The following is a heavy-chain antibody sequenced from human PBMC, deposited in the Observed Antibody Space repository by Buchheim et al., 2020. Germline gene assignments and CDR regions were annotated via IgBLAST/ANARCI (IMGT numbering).Heavy chain of an antibody. V-gene: IGHV3-74*01. CDR1: GFTFSDLW. CDR3: ARDPLLNGGTLDY. D-gene: IGHD1-1*01. Sequence: VQLVESGGGLVQPGGSLRLSCAASGFTFSDLWMHWVRQTPGKGLMWDSRINSDGSSTIYGESVKGRFTVSRDNAKNTLYLQMNSLRAEDTGVYYCARDPLLNGGTLDYWGQGT. CDR2: INSDGSST. J-gene: IGHJ4*02.